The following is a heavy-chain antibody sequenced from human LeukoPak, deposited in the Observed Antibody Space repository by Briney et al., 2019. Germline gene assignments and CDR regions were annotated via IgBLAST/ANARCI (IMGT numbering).Heavy chain of an antibody. CDR3: AVTDYYDSSGYESSFDY. CDR1: GFTVSSNY. V-gene: IGHV3-53*01. Sequence: GGSLRLSCAASGFTVSSNYMSWVRQAPGKGLEWVSVIYSGGSTYYADSVKGRFTISRDNSKNTLYLQMNRLRAEDTAVYYCAVTDYYDSSGYESSFDYWGQGTLVTVSS. D-gene: IGHD3-22*01. J-gene: IGHJ4*02. CDR2: IYSGGST.